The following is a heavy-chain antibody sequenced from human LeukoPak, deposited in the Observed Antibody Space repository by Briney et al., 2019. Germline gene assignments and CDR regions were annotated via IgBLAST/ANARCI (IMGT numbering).Heavy chain of an antibody. J-gene: IGHJ3*02. CDR3: VKVGGSGYYPDI. V-gene: IGHV3-23*01. Sequence: GGSLRLSCAASGFTFSSYAMSWVRQASEEGLEWVSAISASGGSTYHADSVKGRFTISRDNSKNTVNLQMNSLRGEDTAVYYCVKVGGSGYYPDIWGQGTVVSVSS. CDR2: ISASGGST. CDR1: GFTFSSYA. D-gene: IGHD3-22*01.